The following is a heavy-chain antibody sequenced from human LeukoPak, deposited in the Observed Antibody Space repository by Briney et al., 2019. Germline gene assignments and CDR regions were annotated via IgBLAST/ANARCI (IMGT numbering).Heavy chain of an antibody. D-gene: IGHD6-13*01. CDR2: MNPNSGNT. CDR1: GYTFTSYD. Sequence: ASVKVSCXASGYTFTSYDINWVRQATGQGLEWMGWMNPNSGNTGYAQKFQGRVTMTRNTSISTAYMELSSLRSEDTAVYYCARERDLGYSSSWGYYYYYMDVWGKGTTVTVSS. CDR3: ARERDLGYSSSWGYYYYYMDV. J-gene: IGHJ6*03. V-gene: IGHV1-8*01.